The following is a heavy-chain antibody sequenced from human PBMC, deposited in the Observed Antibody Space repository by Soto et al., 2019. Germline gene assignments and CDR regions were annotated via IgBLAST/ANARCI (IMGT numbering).Heavy chain of an antibody. V-gene: IGHV2-5*02. Sequence: QITLKESGPTLVKPTQTLTLTCTFSGLSLSTIGEGVGWIRQPPGKALEWLALVYWDDDKRYSPSLKSRLTITXDXSXNXXALTMTNMGPVDTATYYCVQTRCGGDCLQSYSSHSYYGLDVWGQGTTVTVSS. CDR3: VQTRCGGDCLQSYSSHSYYGLDV. CDR2: VYWDDDK. D-gene: IGHD2-21*02. J-gene: IGHJ6*02. CDR1: GLSLSTIGEG.